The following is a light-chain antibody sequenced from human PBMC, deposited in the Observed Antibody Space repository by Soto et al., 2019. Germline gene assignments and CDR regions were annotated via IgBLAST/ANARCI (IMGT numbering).Light chain of an antibody. V-gene: IGLV2-14*03. CDR1: SSDVGGYNY. J-gene: IGLJ1*01. Sequence: HSALTQPASVSGSPGQSITIPCTGTSSDVGGYNYVSWYQQHPGKAPKVMIYDVSNRPSGVSNRFSGSKSGNTASLTISGLQAEDEADYYCLSYTTSSTYVFGTGTKVTVL. CDR2: DVS. CDR3: LSYTTSSTYV.